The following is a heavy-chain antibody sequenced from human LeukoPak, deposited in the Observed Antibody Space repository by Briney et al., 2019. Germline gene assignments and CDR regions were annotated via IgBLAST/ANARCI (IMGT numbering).Heavy chain of an antibody. CDR3: AKGSGRLRYFDWLSGS. V-gene: IGHV3-21*06. Sequence: GGSLRLSCAASGFTFSTYSMNWVRQAPGKGLEWVSSISSNSRYIYYADSMRGRFTISRDNAKNSLYLQMNSLKPEDTAVYYCAKGSGRLRYFDWLSGSWGQGTLVTVSS. D-gene: IGHD3-9*01. CDR2: ISSNSRYI. CDR1: GFTFSTYS. J-gene: IGHJ5*02.